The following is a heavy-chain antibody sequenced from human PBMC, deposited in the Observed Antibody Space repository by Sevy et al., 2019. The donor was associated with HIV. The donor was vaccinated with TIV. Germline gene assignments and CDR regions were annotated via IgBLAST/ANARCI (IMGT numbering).Heavy chain of an antibody. CDR3: AKTIVATTGGYFDY. CDR2: ISGSGGST. V-gene: IGHV3-23*01. CDR1: GFTFSSYA. D-gene: IGHD5-12*01. Sequence: GGSLRLSCAASGFTFSSYAMSWVRQAPGKGLEWVSAISGSGGSTYYADSVKGRFTISRDNSKNTLYLQMNRLRAEDTAVYYCAKTIVATTGGYFDYWGQGTLVTVSS. J-gene: IGHJ4*02.